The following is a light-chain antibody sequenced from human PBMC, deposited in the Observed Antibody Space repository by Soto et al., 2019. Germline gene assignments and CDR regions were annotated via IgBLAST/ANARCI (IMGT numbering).Light chain of an antibody. CDR3: QHYNNYSEA. CDR2: KAS. V-gene: IGKV1-5*03. J-gene: IGKJ1*01. Sequence: DIQMSQSPSTLSGSVGDRVTITCRASQTISSWLAWYQQKPVKAPKLLIYKASTLKSGVPSRFSGSGSGTEFTLTISSLQPDDFASYYCQHYNNYSEAFGQGTKVDSK. CDR1: QTISSW.